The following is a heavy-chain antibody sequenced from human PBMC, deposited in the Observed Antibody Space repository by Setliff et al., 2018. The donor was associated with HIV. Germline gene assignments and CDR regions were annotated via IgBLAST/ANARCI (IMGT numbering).Heavy chain of an antibody. CDR1: GYTFSTNA. J-gene: IGHJ4*02. V-gene: IGHV1-3*01. CDR2: INAGDDNT. CDR3: ARGSCSGCYLSDY. D-gene: IGHD6-19*01. Sequence: GASVKVSCKAFGYTFSTNAIHWVRQAPGQRLEWMGYINAGDDNTGYSEKFQGRVTITRDTSANTAYMELSSLRSEDTAVYYCARGSCSGCYLSDYWGLETLVTV.